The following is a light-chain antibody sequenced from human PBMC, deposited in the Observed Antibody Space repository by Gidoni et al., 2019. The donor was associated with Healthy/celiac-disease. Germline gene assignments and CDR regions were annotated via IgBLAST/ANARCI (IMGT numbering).Light chain of an antibody. CDR2: KAS. CDR1: QSISIW. Sequence: DIQMTQSPSTLSASVGDRVTITCRASQSISIWLAWYQQKPGKAPKLLIYKASSLESGVPSMFSGSGSGTEFTLTISSLQPDDFATYYCQQYNSYSWTFXQXTKVXIK. CDR3: QQYNSYSWT. V-gene: IGKV1-5*03. J-gene: IGKJ1*01.